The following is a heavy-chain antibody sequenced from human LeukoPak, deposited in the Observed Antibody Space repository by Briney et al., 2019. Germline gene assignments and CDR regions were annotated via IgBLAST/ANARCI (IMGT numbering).Heavy chain of an antibody. J-gene: IGHJ5*02. CDR1: GFTFSSYA. CDR3: AREWYYGSGSYYNGFDP. V-gene: IGHV3-30*04. D-gene: IGHD3-10*01. CDR2: ISYDGSNK. Sequence: GRSLRLSCAASGFTFSSYAMHWVRQAPGKGLEGVAVISYDGSNKYYADSVKGRFTISRDNSKNTLYLQMNSLRAEDTAVYYCAREWYYGSGSYYNGFDPWGQGTLVTVSS.